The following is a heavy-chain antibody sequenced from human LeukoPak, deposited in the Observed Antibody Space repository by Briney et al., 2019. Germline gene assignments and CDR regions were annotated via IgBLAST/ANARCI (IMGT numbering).Heavy chain of an antibody. CDR3: ARDRDYGDYDPYYFDY. J-gene: IGHJ4*02. V-gene: IGHV3-21*01. D-gene: IGHD4-17*01. Sequence: TPGGSLRLSCAASGFTFSSYSMNWVRQAPGKGLEWVSSISSSSSYIYYADSVKGRFTISRDNAKNSLYLQMNGLRAEDTAVYYCARDRDYGDYDPYYFDYWGQGTLVTVSS. CDR1: GFTFSSYS. CDR2: ISSSSSYI.